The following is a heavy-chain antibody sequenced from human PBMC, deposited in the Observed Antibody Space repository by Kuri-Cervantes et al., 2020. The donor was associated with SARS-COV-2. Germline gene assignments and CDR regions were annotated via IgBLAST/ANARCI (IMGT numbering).Heavy chain of an antibody. D-gene: IGHD3-3*01. V-gene: IGHV3-7*01. J-gene: IGHJ4*02. CDR3: AREGFLEWLPFDY. Sequence: GESLKISCAASGFTFSSYWMSWVRQAPGKGLEWVANIKQDGSEKYYVDSVKGRFTISRDNAKNSLYLQMNSLRAEDTAVYYCAREGFLEWLPFDYWGQGTLVTSPQ. CDR1: GFTFSSYW. CDR2: IKQDGSEK.